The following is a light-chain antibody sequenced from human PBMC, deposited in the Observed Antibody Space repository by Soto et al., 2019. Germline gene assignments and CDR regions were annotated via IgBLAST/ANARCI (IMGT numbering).Light chain of an antibody. V-gene: IGKV1D-8*02. CDR2: AAS. Sequence: AIQLTQSPSLLSASPGDRVTISCRMSQGISSYLAWYQQKPGKAPELLIYAASTLQSGVPSRFSGSGSGTEFTLAISTLEPEDLATYYCQQSYNAPLTFGQGTKVDI. J-gene: IGKJ1*01. CDR1: QGISSY. CDR3: QQSYNAPLT.